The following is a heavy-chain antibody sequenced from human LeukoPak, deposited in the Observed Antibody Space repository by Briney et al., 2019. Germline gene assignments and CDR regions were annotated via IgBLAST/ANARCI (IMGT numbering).Heavy chain of an antibody. CDR3: AKDGDYCDYFGRGFAFDI. CDR1: GFTFSSYG. Sequence: GGSLRLSCAASGFTFSSYGMHWVRQAPGKGLEWVAVISYDGSNKYYADSVKGRFTISRDNSKNTLYLQMNSLRAEDTAVYYCAKDGDYCDYFGRGFAFDIWGQGTMVTVSS. J-gene: IGHJ3*02. D-gene: IGHD4-17*01. V-gene: IGHV3-30*18. CDR2: ISYDGSNK.